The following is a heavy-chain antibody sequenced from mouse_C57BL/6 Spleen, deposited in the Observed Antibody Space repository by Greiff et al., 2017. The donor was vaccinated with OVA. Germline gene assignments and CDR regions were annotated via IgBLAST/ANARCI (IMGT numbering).Heavy chain of an antibody. V-gene: IGHV5-16*01. CDR1: GFTFSDYY. J-gene: IGHJ3*01. CDR3: ARDGGDGYSFAY. CDR2: INYDGSST. Sequence: EVKLMESEGGLVQPGSSMKLSCTASGFTFSDYYMAWVRQVPEKGLEWVANINYDGSSTYYLDSLKSRFIISRDNAKNILYLQMSSLKSEDTATYYCARDGGDGYSFAYWGQGTLVTVSA. D-gene: IGHD2-3*01.